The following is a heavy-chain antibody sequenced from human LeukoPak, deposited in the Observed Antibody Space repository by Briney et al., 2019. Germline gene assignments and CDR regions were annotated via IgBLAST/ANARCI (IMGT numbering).Heavy chain of an antibody. CDR1: GDSISSYY. Sequence: SETLSLTCTVSGDSISSYYWSWVRQPAGKGLEWIGRIHPSGSTNYNPSLKSRVTLSVDTSKNQFSLKLGSVTAADTAVYYCARDPYYGSGSVLAFDIWGQGAMVTVSS. D-gene: IGHD3-10*01. CDR3: ARDPYYGSGSVLAFDI. V-gene: IGHV4-4*07. J-gene: IGHJ3*02. CDR2: IHPSGST.